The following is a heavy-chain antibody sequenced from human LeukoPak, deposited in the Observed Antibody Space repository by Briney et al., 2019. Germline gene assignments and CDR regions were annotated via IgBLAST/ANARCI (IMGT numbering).Heavy chain of an antibody. V-gene: IGHV4-59*01. CDR3: ARDPGSTVTTRIDAFDI. J-gene: IGHJ3*02. Sequence: PSETLSLTCANYGGPFSGFFWSWIRQPPGKGLEWVGYIYYSGSTNYNPSLKSRVTISVDTSKNQFSLKLSSVTAADTAVYYCARDPGSTVTTRIDAFDIWGQGTMVTVSS. D-gene: IGHD4-17*01. CDR2: IYYSGST. CDR1: GGPFSGFF.